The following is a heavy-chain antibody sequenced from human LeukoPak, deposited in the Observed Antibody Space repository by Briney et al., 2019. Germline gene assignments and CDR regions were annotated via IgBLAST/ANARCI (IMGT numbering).Heavy chain of an antibody. CDR2: FSYGGNH. CDR1: GSPISNSRYY. J-gene: IGHJ4*02. Sequence: SETLSLTCTVSGSPISNSRYYWVWIPQPPGKGLEWILSFSYGGNHYYNPSLKSRITLSVDTSKARFSLKLNSVTAADTAVYYCASSRLGSYGHEYDSWGQGTLVTVSS. D-gene: IGHD3-10*01. CDR3: ASSRLGSYGHEYDS. V-gene: IGHV4-39*01.